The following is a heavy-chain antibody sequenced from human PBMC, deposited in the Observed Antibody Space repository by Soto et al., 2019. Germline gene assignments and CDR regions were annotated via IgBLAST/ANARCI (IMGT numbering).Heavy chain of an antibody. Sequence: GSLRLSCAASGFTSSNYAMSWVRQAPGKGLEWVSTISGSGDSTYYADSVKGRFTISRDNSRNTLYLQMNSLRAEDTAVYYCAKALRYFDWLLRPWNSMDVWGQGTTVTV. CDR2: ISGSGDST. J-gene: IGHJ6*02. V-gene: IGHV3-23*01. CDR3: AKALRYFDWLLRPWNSMDV. D-gene: IGHD3-9*01. CDR1: GFTSSNYA.